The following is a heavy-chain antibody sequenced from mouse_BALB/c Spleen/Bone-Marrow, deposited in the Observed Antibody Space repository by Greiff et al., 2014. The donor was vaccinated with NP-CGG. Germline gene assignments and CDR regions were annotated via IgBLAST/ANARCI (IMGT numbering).Heavy chain of an antibody. D-gene: IGHD4-1*01. V-gene: IGHV14-3*02. CDR3: PSLPGTFAY. Sequence: EVMLVESGAELVKPGASVKLSCTASGFNIKDTYIHWVKQRPEQGLEWIGRIDPANEHTKYDPNFQGKATITADTSSNTASLQLSTLSSPLPAFSSCPSLPGTFAYWRPGSPLPFSS. CDR1: GFNIKDTY. CDR2: IDPANEHT. J-gene: IGHJ2*01.